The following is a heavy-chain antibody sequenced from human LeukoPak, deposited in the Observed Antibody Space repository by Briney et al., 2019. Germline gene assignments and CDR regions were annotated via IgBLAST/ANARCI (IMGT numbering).Heavy chain of an antibody. Sequence: PGGSLRLSCAASGFTFSSYAMSWVRQAPGKGLEWVSGISGSDGSTNYADSVKGRFTISRENSKNTLYLQMNSLRAEDTAVYYCAKSDGYGDPTDYWGQGTLVTVSS. D-gene: IGHD4-17*01. CDR1: GFTFSSYA. J-gene: IGHJ4*02. V-gene: IGHV3-23*01. CDR2: ISGSDGST. CDR3: AKSDGYGDPTDY.